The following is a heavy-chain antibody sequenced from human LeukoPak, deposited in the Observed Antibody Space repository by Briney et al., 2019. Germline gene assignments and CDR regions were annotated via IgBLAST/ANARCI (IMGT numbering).Heavy chain of an antibody. J-gene: IGHJ4*02. CDR2: ISGSGVST. Sequence: GGSLRLSCAASGFTFSSYSMSWVRQAPGKGLEWVSAISGSGVSTYYADSVKGRFNISRDNSKKTLYLQMNSLRAEETAVYYCAKEYGYTYGEFDYWGQGTLVTVSS. CDR1: GFTFSSYS. V-gene: IGHV3-23*01. CDR3: AKEYGYTYGEFDY. D-gene: IGHD5-18*01.